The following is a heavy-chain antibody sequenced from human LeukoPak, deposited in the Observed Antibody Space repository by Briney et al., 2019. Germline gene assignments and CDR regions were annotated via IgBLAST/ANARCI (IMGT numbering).Heavy chain of an antibody. D-gene: IGHD3-3*01. CDR2: ISVYNGNT. V-gene: IGHV1-18*01. CDR3: ARAYYDFWSGFLSFGY. CDR1: GYTFTSYG. J-gene: IGHJ4*02. Sequence: ASVKVSCKASGYTFTSYGISWVRQAPGQGLEWMGWISVYNGNTNYAQKLQGRVTMTTDTSTSTAYMELRSLRSDDTAVYYCARAYYDFWSGFLSFGYWGQGTLVTVSS.